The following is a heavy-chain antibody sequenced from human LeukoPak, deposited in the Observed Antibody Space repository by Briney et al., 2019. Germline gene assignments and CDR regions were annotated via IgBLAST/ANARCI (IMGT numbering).Heavy chain of an antibody. J-gene: IGHJ4*02. CDR3: ARLATFYYDSSGYHYDY. D-gene: IGHD3-22*01. CDR1: GFTFYNYA. Sequence: TGGSLRLSCVASGFTFYNYARSWVHQAPGRGLEWASSTAGSGISKDYAGSVKGRFTISKDKSKNTLYLQMDNLRAEDTGVYFCARLATFYYDSSGYHYDYWGQGTLVTVSS. V-gene: IGHV3-23*05. CDR2: TAGSGISK.